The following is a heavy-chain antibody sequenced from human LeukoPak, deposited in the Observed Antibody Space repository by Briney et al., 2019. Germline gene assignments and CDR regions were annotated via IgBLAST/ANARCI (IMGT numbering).Heavy chain of an antibody. J-gene: IGHJ4*02. CDR3: ARVVRGVKGFEY. Sequence: SETLSLTCAVYGGSFSDYYWSWIRQPPGKGLEWIGEINHSGSTRYNPSLKSRVTLSVDTSKNQFSLKVTSVTAADTAVYYCARVVRGVKGFEYWGQGILVTVSS. D-gene: IGHD3-10*01. V-gene: IGHV4-34*01. CDR2: INHSGST. CDR1: GGSFSDYY.